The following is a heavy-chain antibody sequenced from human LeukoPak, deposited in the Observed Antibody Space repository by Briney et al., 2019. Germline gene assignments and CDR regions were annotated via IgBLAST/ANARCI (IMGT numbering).Heavy chain of an antibody. D-gene: IGHD5-18*01. V-gene: IGHV3-23*01. CDR1: GFTFSSYG. CDR2: ISGSGGST. Sequence: GGSLRLSCAASGFTFSSYGMSWVRQAPGKGLEWVSAISGSGGSTYYADSVKGRFTIPRDNSKNTLYLQMNSLRAEDTAVYYCAKDYTDTAMVPFDPWGQGTLVTVSS. CDR3: AKDYTDTAMVPFDP. J-gene: IGHJ5*02.